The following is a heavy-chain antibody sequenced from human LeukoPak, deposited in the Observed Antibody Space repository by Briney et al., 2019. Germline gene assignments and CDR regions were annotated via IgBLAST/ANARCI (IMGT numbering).Heavy chain of an antibody. V-gene: IGHV3-30*03. J-gene: IGHJ4*02. CDR1: GFTFRRYG. Sequence: PGTSLRVSCVGSGFTFRRYGMHWVRPAPRKGLEWVAAISYEGVHKYNAETVKGRFNISREKSNDTLYLQMNSQTPDDTAVYYCLRARYCKGYSRYPRFASWGQGVLVTVSS. D-gene: IGHD2-15*01. CDR2: ISYEGVHK. CDR3: LRARYCKGYSRYPRFAS.